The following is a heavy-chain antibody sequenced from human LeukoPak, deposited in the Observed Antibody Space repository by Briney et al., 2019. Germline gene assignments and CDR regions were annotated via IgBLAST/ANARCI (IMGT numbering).Heavy chain of an antibody. CDR3: AGDPSRIKWGFLKF. CDR1: GFAFSSYP. CDR2: ISTDGHDN. Sequence: TGGSLRLSCAASGFAFSSYPMHWVRQVPGKGLEWLVVISTDGHDNHYADSVKGRFTISRDNSKNMVYLQMNSLRADDTALYCRAGDPSRIKWGFLKFWGQGALVTVSS. D-gene: IGHD7-27*01. V-gene: IGHV3-30*04. J-gene: IGHJ4*02.